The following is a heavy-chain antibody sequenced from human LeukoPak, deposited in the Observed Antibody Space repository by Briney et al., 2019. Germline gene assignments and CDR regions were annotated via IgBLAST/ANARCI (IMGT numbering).Heavy chain of an antibody. J-gene: IGHJ6*03. D-gene: IGHD2-2*01. Sequence: PGGSLRLSCPASGFTFSSYEMNWVRQAPGKGLEWVSYISNSGKTIYYADSVKGRFTISRDNAKNSLYLQMNSLRAEDTAVYYCAKLYRPGYFYYMDVWGKGTTVTVSS. CDR3: AKLYRPGYFYYMDV. CDR2: ISNSGKTI. CDR1: GFTFSSYE. V-gene: IGHV3-48*03.